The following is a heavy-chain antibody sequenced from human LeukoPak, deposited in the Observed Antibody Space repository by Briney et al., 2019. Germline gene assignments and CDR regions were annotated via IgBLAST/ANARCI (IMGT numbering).Heavy chain of an antibody. D-gene: IGHD6-19*01. CDR1: GGSISSSSYY. Sequence: SETLSLTCTVSGGSISSSSYYWGWIRQPPGKGLEWIGCIYYTGSTYYNPSLKSRVTISVDTSKNQFSLKLSSVTAADTAVYYCASRHSSGWYGYFDYWGQGTLVTVSS. CDR3: ASRHSSGWYGYFDY. J-gene: IGHJ4*02. CDR2: IYYTGST. V-gene: IGHV4-39*07.